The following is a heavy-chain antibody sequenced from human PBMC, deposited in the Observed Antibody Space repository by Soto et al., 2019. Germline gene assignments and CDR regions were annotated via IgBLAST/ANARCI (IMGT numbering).Heavy chain of an antibody. D-gene: IGHD3-22*01. J-gene: IGHJ4*02. V-gene: IGHV3-73*01. Sequence: GGSLRLSCAASGFTFSGSAMHWVRQASGKGLEWVGRIRSKANSYATAYAASVKGRFTISRDDSKNTAYLQMNSLKTEDTAVYYCAKPISGYYAPSDHWGQGTQVTVSS. CDR3: AKPISGYYAPSDH. CDR1: GFTFSGSA. CDR2: IRSKANSYAT.